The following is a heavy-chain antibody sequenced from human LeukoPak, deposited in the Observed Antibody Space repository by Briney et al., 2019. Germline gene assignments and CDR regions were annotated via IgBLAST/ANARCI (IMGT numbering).Heavy chain of an antibody. D-gene: IGHD4-17*01. V-gene: IGHV3-21*01. CDR3: AREGLPYGDYVLPNYYYYYMDV. Sequence: GGSLRLSCAASGFTFSSYSMNWVRQAPGKGLEWVSSISSSSSYIYYADSVKGRFTISRDNAKNSLYLQMNSLRAEDTAVYYCAREGLPYGDYVLPNYYYYYMDVWGKGTTVTVSS. CDR1: GFTFSSYS. J-gene: IGHJ6*03. CDR2: ISSSSSYI.